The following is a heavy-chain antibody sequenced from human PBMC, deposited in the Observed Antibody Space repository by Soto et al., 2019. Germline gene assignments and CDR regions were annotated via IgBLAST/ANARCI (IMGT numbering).Heavy chain of an antibody. CDR3: AHRRVGGDSCCDGGVFDY. V-gene: IGHV2-5*02. CDR1: GFSIRTNGVG. J-gene: IGHJ4*02. D-gene: IGHD2-15*01. Sequence: QITLKESGPTRVRPTQTLALTCNFSGFSIRTNGVGVGWVRQPPGKALECLGIIYWDYDRRDSPSLKNKLTITKDTSKNEVALTMTNMGPEDAGTYYCAHRRVGGDSCCDGGVFDYWGQGFLVTVSS. CDR2: IYWDYDR.